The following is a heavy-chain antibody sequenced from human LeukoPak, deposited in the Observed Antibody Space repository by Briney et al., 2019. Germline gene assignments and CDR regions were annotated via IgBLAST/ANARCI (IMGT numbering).Heavy chain of an antibody. D-gene: IGHD6-19*01. Sequence: GGSLRLSCAASGFTFSSYSMNWVRQAPGKGLEWVSSTSSSSSYIYYADSVKGRFTISRDNAKNSLYLQMNSLRAEDTAVYYCARDASSGWYLDYFDYWGQGTLVTVSS. CDR3: ARDASSGWYLDYFDY. CDR1: GFTFSSYS. J-gene: IGHJ4*02. CDR2: TSSSSSYI. V-gene: IGHV3-21*01.